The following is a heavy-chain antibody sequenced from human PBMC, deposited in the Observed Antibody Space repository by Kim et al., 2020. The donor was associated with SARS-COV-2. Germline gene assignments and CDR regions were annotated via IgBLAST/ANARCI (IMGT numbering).Heavy chain of an antibody. V-gene: IGHV3-11*03. CDR1: GFTFSDYY. Sequence: GGSLRLSCAASGFTFSDYYMSWIRQAPGKGLEWVSYISSSSTYTNYADSVKGRFTISRDNSKNSLYLQMNSLRAEDTAVYYCARWSGYSTSCFDPWGQGTLVTVSS. CDR3: ARWSGYSTSCFDP. D-gene: IGHD6-13*01. J-gene: IGHJ5*02. CDR2: ISSSSTYT.